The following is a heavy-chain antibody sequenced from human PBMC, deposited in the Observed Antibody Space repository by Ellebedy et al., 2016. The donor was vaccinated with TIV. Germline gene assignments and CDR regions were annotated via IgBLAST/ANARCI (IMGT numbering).Heavy chain of an antibody. CDR2: IYQDGSER. CDR3: ARRGSYGDYAVQVNSWFDR. V-gene: IGHV3-7*01. J-gene: IGHJ5*02. D-gene: IGHD4-17*01. CDR1: GFNFSSYW. Sequence: GGSLRLSCAASGFNFSSYWMGWVRQAPGKGLEWVANIYQDGSERHYVDSVKGRFTIFRDNAKNSLYLQMNSLRAEDTAVYYCARRGSYGDYAVQVNSWFDRWGRGTLVSVSS.